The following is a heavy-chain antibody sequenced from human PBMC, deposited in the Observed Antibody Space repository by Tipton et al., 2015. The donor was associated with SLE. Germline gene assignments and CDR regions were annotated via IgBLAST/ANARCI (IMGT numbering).Heavy chain of an antibody. D-gene: IGHD6-13*01. Sequence: SLRLSCAASGFRFEDYAMHWVRQVPGKGLEWVSGITWGSVSKVYADSVKGRFTISRDNGENMMFLQMSDLRADDTGVYYCAREMERIQQNAMDVWGQGTTVTVSS. V-gene: IGHV3-9*01. CDR1: GFRFEDYA. CDR2: ITWGSVSK. CDR3: AREMERIQQNAMDV. J-gene: IGHJ6*02.